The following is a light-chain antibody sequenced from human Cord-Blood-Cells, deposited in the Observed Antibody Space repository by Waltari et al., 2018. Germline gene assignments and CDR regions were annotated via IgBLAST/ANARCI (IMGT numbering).Light chain of an antibody. J-gene: IGLJ1*01. CDR1: SLRSYY. CDR2: GKN. Sequence: SSELTQVPAVSVALGQTVRITCQVESLRSYYSSWYLQKPGQAPVLVIYGKNNRPSGIPDRFSGSSSGNTASLTITGAQAEDEADYYCNSRDSSGNHYVFGTGTKVTVL. CDR3: NSRDSSGNHYV. V-gene: IGLV3-19*01.